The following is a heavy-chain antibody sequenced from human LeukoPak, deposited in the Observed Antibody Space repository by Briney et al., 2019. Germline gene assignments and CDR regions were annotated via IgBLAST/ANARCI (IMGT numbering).Heavy chain of an antibody. CDR2: IIPIFGTA. CDR1: GGTFSSYA. D-gene: IGHD3-22*01. V-gene: IGHV1-69*13. Sequence: ASVKVSCKASGGTFSSYAISWVRQAPGQGLEWMGGIIPIFGTANYAQKFRGRVTITADESTSTAYMELSSLRSEDTAVYYCARCVVTGYYYYYGMDVWGQGTTVTVSS. J-gene: IGHJ6*02. CDR3: ARCVVTGYYYYYGMDV.